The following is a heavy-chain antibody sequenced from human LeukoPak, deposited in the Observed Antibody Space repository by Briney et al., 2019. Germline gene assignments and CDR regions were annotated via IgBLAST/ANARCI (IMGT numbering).Heavy chain of an antibody. Sequence: NSSETLSLTCAVYGGSFSGYYWNWIRQPPGKGLEWIGYIYYSGSTNYNPSLKSRLTISVDTSKNQFSLRLSSVTAADTAVYYCARSNYGSGTYSGFDYWGQGTLVTVSS. CDR2: IYYSGST. V-gene: IGHV4-59*01. CDR3: ARSNYGSGTYSGFDY. CDR1: GGSFSGYY. D-gene: IGHD3-10*01. J-gene: IGHJ4*02.